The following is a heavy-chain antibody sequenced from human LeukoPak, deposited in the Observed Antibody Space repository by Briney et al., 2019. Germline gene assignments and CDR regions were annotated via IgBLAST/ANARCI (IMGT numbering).Heavy chain of an antibody. D-gene: IGHD4-17*01. CDR1: GGTFSSYA. V-gene: IGHV1-69*06. J-gene: IGHJ3*02. CDR3: TRGGADDYGDDPEALDI. Sequence: ASVKVSCKASGGTFSSYAISWVRQAPGQGLEWMGGIIPIFGTANYAQKFQGRVTITADKTTSIAYMDLSSLRSEDTAVYYCTRGGADDYGDDPEALDIWGQGTMVTVSS. CDR2: IIPIFGTA.